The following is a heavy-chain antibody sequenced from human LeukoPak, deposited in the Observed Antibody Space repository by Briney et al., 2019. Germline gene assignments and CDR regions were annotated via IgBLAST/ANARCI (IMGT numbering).Heavy chain of an antibody. J-gene: IGHJ4*02. CDR1: GFTFSGYW. V-gene: IGHV3-7*01. CDR2: IKQDGTEK. Sequence: PGGSLRLSCAASGFTFSGYWMSWLRQAPGKGLGWVANIKQDGTEKYYVDSVKGRLIISRDNAKNSLYLQMNSLRAEDTAVYYCARDGSGWSVYWGQGTLVTVSS. D-gene: IGHD6-19*01. CDR3: ARDGSGWSVY.